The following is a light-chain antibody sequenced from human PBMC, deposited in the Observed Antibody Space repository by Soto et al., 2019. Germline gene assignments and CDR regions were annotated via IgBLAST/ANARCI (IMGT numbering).Light chain of an antibody. CDR3: CSFADFTYV. J-gene: IGLJ1*01. CDR1: SSDIGSCDL. Sequence: QSVLTQPASVSGSPGQSITISCTGTSSDIGSCDLVSWYQQHPGTAPKLIIYEVTKRPSGVSTRSSGSKSGNTASLTISGLQAVDEADYYCCSFADFTYVFGTGTKVTVL. V-gene: IGLV2-23*02. CDR2: EVT.